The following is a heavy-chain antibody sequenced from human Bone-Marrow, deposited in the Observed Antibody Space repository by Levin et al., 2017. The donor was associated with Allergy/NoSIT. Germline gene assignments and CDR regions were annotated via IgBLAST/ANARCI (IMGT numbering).Heavy chain of an antibody. CDR2: ISYDGFND. V-gene: IGHV3-30*18. CDR3: AKSTDTAMIFYYGMDL. D-gene: IGHD3/OR15-3a*01. CDR1: GFSFDTYG. J-gene: IGHJ6*02. Sequence: RSGGSLRLSCAASGFSFDTYGMHWVRQAPGKGLEWVALISYDGFNDYYADSVKGRFTISRDNSKNTLYLQMNSLRVEDTAVYYCAKSTDTAMIFYYGMDLWGQGTTVTVSS.